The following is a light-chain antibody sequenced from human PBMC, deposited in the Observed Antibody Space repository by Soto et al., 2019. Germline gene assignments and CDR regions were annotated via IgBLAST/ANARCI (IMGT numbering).Light chain of an antibody. Sequence: ETVMTQSPATLSVSPGERPTLSCRASQSVSSNLAWYQQKPGQAPRLLISDASTRATGIPASFSGSGSGTEFTLTISSLQSEDFAVYYCQQYNNWPLTFGPGTKVDI. J-gene: IGKJ3*01. CDR1: QSVSSN. CDR2: DAS. CDR3: QQYNNWPLT. V-gene: IGKV3-15*01.